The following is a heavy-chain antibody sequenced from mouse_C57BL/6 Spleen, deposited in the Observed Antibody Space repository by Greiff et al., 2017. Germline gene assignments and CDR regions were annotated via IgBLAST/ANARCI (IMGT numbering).Heavy chain of an antibody. CDR3: ARDPGYYAMDY. V-gene: IGHV1-53*01. CDR1: GYTFTSYW. Sequence: QVQLKQPGTELVKPGASVKLSCKASGYTFTSYWMHWVKQRPGQGLEWIGNINPSNGGTNYNEKFKSKATLTVDKSSSTAYMQLSSLTSEDSAVDYCARDPGYYAMDYWGQGTSVTVSS. J-gene: IGHJ4*01. CDR2: INPSNGGT.